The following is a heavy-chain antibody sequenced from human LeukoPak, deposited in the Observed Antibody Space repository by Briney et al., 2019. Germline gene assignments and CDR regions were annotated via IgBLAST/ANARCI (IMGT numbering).Heavy chain of an antibody. CDR2: ISGSGGST. CDR1: GFTFSNYS. D-gene: IGHD2-21*01. CDR3: AEEGENYAFDI. J-gene: IGHJ3*02. Sequence: GGSLRLSCAVSGFTFSNYSMTWVRQAPGKGLEWVSAISGSGGSTYYADSVKGRFTISRDNSKNTLYLQMNSLRADDTAIYYCAEEGENYAFDIWGQGTMVTVSS. V-gene: IGHV3-23*01.